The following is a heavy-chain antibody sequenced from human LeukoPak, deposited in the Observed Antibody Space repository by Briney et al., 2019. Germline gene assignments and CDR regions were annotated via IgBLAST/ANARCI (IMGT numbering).Heavy chain of an antibody. J-gene: IGHJ4*02. CDR3: ARHGYSSSWYYFDY. CDR2: INHSGST. V-gene: IGHV4-34*01. CDR1: GGSFSGYY. Sequence: KSSETLSLTCAVYGGSFSGYYWSWIRQPPGKGLEWIGEINHSGSTNYNPSLKSRVTISVDTSKNQFSLKLSSVTAADTAVYYCARHGYSSSWYYFDYWGQGTLVTVSS. D-gene: IGHD6-13*01.